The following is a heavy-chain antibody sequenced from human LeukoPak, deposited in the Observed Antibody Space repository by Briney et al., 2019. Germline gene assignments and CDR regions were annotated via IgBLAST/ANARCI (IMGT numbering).Heavy chain of an antibody. D-gene: IGHD3-16*01. CDR2: IAYDGNYK. Sequence: GRSLRLSCAASGFTFKSFGMHWVRQAPGKGLEWVAIIAYDGNYKHYADSVKGRFTLSRDNSKSTLYLQMNSLRVEDTAIYYCVKGGWGDYWGQGTLVTVSS. CDR1: GFTFKSFG. CDR3: VKGGWGDY. V-gene: IGHV3-30*18. J-gene: IGHJ4*02.